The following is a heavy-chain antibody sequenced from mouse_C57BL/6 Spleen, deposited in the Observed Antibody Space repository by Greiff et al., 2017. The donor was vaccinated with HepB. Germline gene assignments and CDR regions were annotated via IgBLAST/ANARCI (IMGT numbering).Heavy chain of an antibody. Sequence: VQLQQPGAELVKPGASVKLSCKASGYTFTSYWMHWVKQRPGRGLEWIGRLDPNSGGTKYNEKFKSKTTLTVDNPSSTAYMQLSSLTSEDSAVNSGAGNYYGRGVPYAMDYWGQGTSVTVSS. D-gene: IGHD1-1*01. J-gene: IGHJ4*01. CDR1: GYTFTSYW. CDR3: AGNYYGRGVPYAMDY. V-gene: IGHV1-72*01. CDR2: LDPNSGGT.